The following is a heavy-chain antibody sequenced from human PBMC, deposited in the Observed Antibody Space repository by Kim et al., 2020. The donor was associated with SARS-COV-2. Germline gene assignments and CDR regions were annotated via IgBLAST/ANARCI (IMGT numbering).Heavy chain of an antibody. V-gene: IGHV1-46*01. CDR3: ARDDSRRFLDPFDY. J-gene: IGHJ4*02. Sequence: AQKFQGRVTMTRDTSTNTVYMELSSLRSEDTAVYYCARDDSRRFLDPFDYWGQGTLVTVSS. D-gene: IGHD3-3*01.